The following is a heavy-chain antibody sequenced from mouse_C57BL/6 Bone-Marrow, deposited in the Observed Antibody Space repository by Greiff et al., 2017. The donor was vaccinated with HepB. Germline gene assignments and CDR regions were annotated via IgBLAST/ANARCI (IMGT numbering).Heavy chain of an antibody. CDR2: ISSGGSYT. Sequence: EVQLQESGGDLVKPGGSLKLSCAASGFTFSSYGMSWVRQTPDKRLEWVATISSGGSYTSYPDSVKGRFTISRDNAKNTLYLQMSSLKSEDTAMYYCASPIYYYGSSYLYWYFDVWGTGTTVTVSS. D-gene: IGHD1-1*01. CDR1: GFTFSSYG. V-gene: IGHV5-6*01. J-gene: IGHJ1*03. CDR3: ASPIYYYGSSYLYWYFDV.